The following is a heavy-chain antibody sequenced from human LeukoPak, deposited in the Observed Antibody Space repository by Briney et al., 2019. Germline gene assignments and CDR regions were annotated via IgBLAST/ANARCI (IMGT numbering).Heavy chain of an antibody. D-gene: IGHD2/OR15-2a*01. V-gene: IGHV3-48*02. Sequence: PGGSLRLSWAAPGFTFRTYSMNWVRQAPGKGLEWVSYIGVNSSPIYYADSVEGRFSISRDNARNSLHLQMNSLRDEDTAVYYCARDGSNSGPDFEYWGQGILVTVSS. CDR1: GFTFRTYS. CDR3: ARDGSNSGPDFEY. CDR2: IGVNSSPI. J-gene: IGHJ4*02.